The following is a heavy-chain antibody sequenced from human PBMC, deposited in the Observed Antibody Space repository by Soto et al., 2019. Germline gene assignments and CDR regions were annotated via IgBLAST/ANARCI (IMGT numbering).Heavy chain of an antibody. V-gene: IGHV3-72*01. J-gene: IGHJ6*02. D-gene: IGHD6-13*01. Sequence: EVQLVESGGGLVQPGGSLRLSCAASGFTFSDHYMDWVRQAPGKGLEWVGRTRNKANSYTTEYAASVKGRFTISRDDSKNSLYLQMNSLKTEDTAVYYCARECCGSSSWYGYYYYYGMDVWGQGTTVTVSS. CDR3: ARECCGSSSWYGYYYYYGMDV. CDR2: TRNKANSYTT. CDR1: GFTFSDHY.